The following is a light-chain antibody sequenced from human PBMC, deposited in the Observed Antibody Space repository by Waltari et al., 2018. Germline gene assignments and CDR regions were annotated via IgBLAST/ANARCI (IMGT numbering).Light chain of an antibody. J-gene: IGLJ1*01. CDR1: SSDVDGYNN. V-gene: IGLV2-14*01. Sequence: QSALTQPASVSGSPGQSITISCTGTSSDVDGYNNVSWYQQHPGKVPKLIIYDVSKRPSGVSNRFSGSKSGNTASLTISGLQAEDEADYYCTSYTSSYTYVFGTGTKVTVL. CDR3: TSYTSSYTYV. CDR2: DVS.